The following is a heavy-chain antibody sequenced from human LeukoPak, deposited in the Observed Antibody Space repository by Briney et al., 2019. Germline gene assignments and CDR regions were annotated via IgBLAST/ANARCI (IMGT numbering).Heavy chain of an antibody. D-gene: IGHD1-26*01. CDR3: ARPRVGATGWFDP. V-gene: IGHV3-48*01. CDR2: ISSSSSTI. J-gene: IGHJ5*02. Sequence: EGSLRLSCAASGFSFSSYSMNWVRQAPGKGLEWVSYISSSSSTIYYADSVKGRFTISRDNAKNSLYLQMNSLRAEDTAVYYCARPRVGATGWFDPWGQGTLVTVSS. CDR1: GFSFSSYS.